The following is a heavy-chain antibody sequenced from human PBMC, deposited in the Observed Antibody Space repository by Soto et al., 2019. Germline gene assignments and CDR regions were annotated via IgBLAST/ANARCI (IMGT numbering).Heavy chain of an antibody. D-gene: IGHD3-16*01. CDR1: GFTFSSYS. Sequence: GESLTLSCAASGFTFSSYSMNWVRQAPGKGLEWVSSISSSSSDIYYADSVKSRLTISRDNAKNTLYLQMKSLRAEAAAVYYCARDPFFDVWGGEYDALYSYSGMDAWGKETTV. CDR3: ARDPFFDVWGGEYDALYSYSGMDA. CDR2: ISSSSSDI. V-gene: IGHV3-21*01. J-gene: IGHJ6*04.